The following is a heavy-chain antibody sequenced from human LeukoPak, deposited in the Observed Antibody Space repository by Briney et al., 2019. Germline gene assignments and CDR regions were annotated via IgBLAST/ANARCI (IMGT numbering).Heavy chain of an antibody. V-gene: IGHV3-23*01. CDR1: GFTSSSYA. CDR2: ISGCGGST. Sequence: PGGSLRLSCAASGFTSSSYAMTWVRQAPGKGLEWVSAISGCGGSTYYADSAKGRFTISRDNSKSSVFLQMSSLRSEDTAVFYCARVIVGYYGMDVWGQGTTVTVSS. D-gene: IGHD1-26*01. CDR3: ARVIVGYYGMDV. J-gene: IGHJ6*02.